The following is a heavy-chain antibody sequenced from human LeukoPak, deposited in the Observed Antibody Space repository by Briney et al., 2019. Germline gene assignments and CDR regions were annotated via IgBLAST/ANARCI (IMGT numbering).Heavy chain of an antibody. J-gene: IGHJ3*01. CDR3: ARHDGSSWYYAFDV. CDR2: IYYSGST. CDR1: GGSISSYY. D-gene: IGHD6-13*01. V-gene: IGHV4-59*08. Sequence: KTSETLSLTCTVSGGSISSYYWSWIRQPPGKGLEWIGYIYYSGSTNYNPSLKSRVTISLDTSKNQFSLKLSSVTAADMAVYYCARHDGSSWYYAFDVWGQGTMVTVSS.